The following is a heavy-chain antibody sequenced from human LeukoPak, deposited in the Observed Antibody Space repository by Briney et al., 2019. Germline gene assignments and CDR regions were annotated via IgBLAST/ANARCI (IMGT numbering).Heavy chain of an antibody. Sequence: PGRSLRLSCAASGFTFSSYGMHWVRQAPGKGLEWVAVISYDGSNKYYADSVKGRFTISRDNSKNTLYLQMNSLRAEDTAVYYCAKEANDYGDYGGFDYWGQGTLVTASS. CDR3: AKEANDYGDYGGFDY. CDR1: GFTFSSYG. V-gene: IGHV3-30*18. J-gene: IGHJ4*02. CDR2: ISYDGSNK. D-gene: IGHD4-17*01.